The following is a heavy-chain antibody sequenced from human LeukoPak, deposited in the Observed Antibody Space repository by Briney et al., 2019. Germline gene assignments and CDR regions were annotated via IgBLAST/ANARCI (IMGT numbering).Heavy chain of an antibody. CDR2: ISGSGGST. CDR3: ARDPPYFDWSYTAQRNAFDI. CDR1: GFTFSSYA. D-gene: IGHD3-9*01. Sequence: PGGSLRLSCAASGFTFSSYAMSWVRQAPGKGLEWVSAISGSGGSTYYADSVRGRFTISRDNSKNTLYLQMNSLRAEDTAVYYCARDPPYFDWSYTAQRNAFDIWAKGQWSPSLQ. V-gene: IGHV3-23*01. J-gene: IGHJ3*02.